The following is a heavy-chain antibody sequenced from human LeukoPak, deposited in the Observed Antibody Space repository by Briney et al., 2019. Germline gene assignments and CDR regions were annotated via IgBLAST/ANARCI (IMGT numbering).Heavy chain of an antibody. CDR3: ARGLYGSDSY. CDR2: FQYRGSV. V-gene: IGHV4-39*07. D-gene: IGHD6-19*01. Sequence: SETLSLTCTVSGDSITSSAYYWDWIRQPPGKGLEWIGSFQYRGSVYYNPSLKSRVNMSVDKSKNQFSLSLSSVTAADTAVYHCARGLYGSDSYWGQGNLVTVSS. CDR1: GDSITSSAYY. J-gene: IGHJ4*02.